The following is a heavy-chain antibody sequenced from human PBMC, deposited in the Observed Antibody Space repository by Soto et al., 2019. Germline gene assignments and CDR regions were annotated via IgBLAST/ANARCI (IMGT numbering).Heavy chain of an antibody. J-gene: IGHJ6*02. CDR3: ARDRPAIAAAGSYYYYGMDV. Sequence: SETLSLTCTVSGGSISSGDYYWSWIRQPPGKGLEWIGYIYYSGSTYYNPSLKSRVTISVDTSKNQFSLKLSSVTAADTAVYYCARDRPAIAAAGSYYYYGMDVWGQGTTVTVSS. D-gene: IGHD6-13*01. CDR2: IYYSGST. CDR1: GGSISSGDYY. V-gene: IGHV4-30-4*01.